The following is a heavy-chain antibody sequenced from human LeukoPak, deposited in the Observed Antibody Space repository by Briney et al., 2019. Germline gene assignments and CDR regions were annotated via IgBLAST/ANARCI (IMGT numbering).Heavy chain of an antibody. CDR1: GFTFSDYY. V-gene: IGHV3-11*01. D-gene: IGHD3-10*01. Sequence: GGSLRLSRAASGFTFSDYYMSWIRQAPGKGLEWVSYISSSGSTIYYADSVKGRFTISRDNAKNSLYLQMNSLRAEDTALYYCAKSSGNYLNYYYHMDVWGKGTTVTISS. CDR3: AKSSGNYLNYYYHMDV. J-gene: IGHJ6*03. CDR2: ISSSGSTI.